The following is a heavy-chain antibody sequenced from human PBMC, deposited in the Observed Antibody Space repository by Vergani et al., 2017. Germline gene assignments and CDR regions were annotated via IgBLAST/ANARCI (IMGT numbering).Heavy chain of an antibody. CDR1: GYTFTDHY. Sequence: EVQLVQSGAEVKKPGATMKISCKVSGYTFTDHYMHWVKQAPGKGLEWMGIVDPEDGETIYAEQFKGRVTIAADTSTDTAHLELSNLRSEDTAVYYGATPQTVTTGGMEVWGQGTTVIVSS. CDR2: VDPEDGET. J-gene: IGHJ6*02. CDR3: ATPQTVTTGGMEV. D-gene: IGHD4-17*01. V-gene: IGHV1-69-2*01.